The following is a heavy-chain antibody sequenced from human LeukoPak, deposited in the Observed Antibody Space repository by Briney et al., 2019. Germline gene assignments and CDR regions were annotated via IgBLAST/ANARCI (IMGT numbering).Heavy chain of an antibody. D-gene: IGHD3-10*01. CDR3: AREDITMVRGVMYNWFDP. V-gene: IGHV4-38-2*02. J-gene: IGHJ5*02. Sequence: SETLSLTCSVSGYSISSGYYWGWIRQPPGRGLEWIGSIYYTGSTYYNPSLKSRVTISVDTSKNQFSLNLRSVTAADTAVYYCAREDITMVRGVMYNWFDPWGQGTLVTVSS. CDR2: IYYTGST. CDR1: GYSISSGYY.